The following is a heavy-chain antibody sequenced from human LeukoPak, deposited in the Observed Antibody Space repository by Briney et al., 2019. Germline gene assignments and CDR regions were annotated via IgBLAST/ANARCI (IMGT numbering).Heavy chain of an antibody. V-gene: IGHV1-46*01. J-gene: IGHJ4*02. CDR1: GYTFTSYY. CDR2: INPSGGST. D-gene: IGHD4-17*01. Sequence: ASVKVSCKASGYTFTSYYMHWVRQAPGQGLEWMGIINPSGGSTSYAQKFQGRVTMTGDTSTSTVYMELSSLRSEDTAVYYCTYGDYVYYFDYWGQGTLVTVSS. CDR3: TYGDYVYYFDY.